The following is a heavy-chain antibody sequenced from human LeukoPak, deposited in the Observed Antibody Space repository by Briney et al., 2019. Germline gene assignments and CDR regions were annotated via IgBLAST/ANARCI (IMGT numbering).Heavy chain of an antibody. J-gene: IGHJ4*02. CDR1: GFSLGDHY. Sequence: GGSLRLSCAASGFSLGDHYMDWVRQAPGKGLEWVGRSRNKADSYTTEYAASVKGRFTISTDDSKNSLYLQMNSLTTEDTAVYYCARGSRFGGSDYWGQGTLVTVSS. CDR3: ARGSRFGGSDY. D-gene: IGHD2-15*01. CDR2: SRNKADSYTT. V-gene: IGHV3-72*01.